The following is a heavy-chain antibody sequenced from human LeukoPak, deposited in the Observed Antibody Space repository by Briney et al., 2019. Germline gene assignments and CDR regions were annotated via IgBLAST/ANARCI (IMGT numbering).Heavy chain of an antibody. J-gene: IGHJ4*02. CDR1: GGSISNYY. V-gene: IGHV4-59*01. CDR3: ARYCSGVSCYSRALDS. CDR2: IYYSGST. D-gene: IGHD2-15*01. Sequence: KPSETLSLTCTVSGGSISNYYWSWIRQPPGKGLEWIGYIYYSGSTSYNPSLKSRVTISVDTSKNQFSLKLSSVTAADTAVCFCARYCSGVSCYSRALDSWGQGTLVTVSS.